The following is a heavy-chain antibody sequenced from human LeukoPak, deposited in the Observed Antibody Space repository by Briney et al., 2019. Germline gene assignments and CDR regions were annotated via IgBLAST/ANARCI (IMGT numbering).Heavy chain of an antibody. CDR3: TRDLGGAYSSDWHGGDY. CDR2: MSYDGSNK. D-gene: IGHD6-19*01. V-gene: IGHV3-30-3*01. J-gene: IGHJ4*02. CDR1: GFTFSSYT. Sequence: GGSLRLSCAASGFTFSSYTMHWVRQAPGKGLEWVAVMSYDGSNKYYADSVKGRFTISRDNPKNTLFLQMNSLRPEDTAVYYCTRDLGGAYSSDWHGGDYWGQGTLVTVSS.